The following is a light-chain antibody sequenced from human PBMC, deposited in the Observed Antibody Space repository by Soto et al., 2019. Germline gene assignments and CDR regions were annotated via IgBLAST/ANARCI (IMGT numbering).Light chain of an antibody. CDR1: SSDVGGYNY. CDR3: SSYTSSSTLE. CDR2: DVS. J-gene: IGLJ2*01. V-gene: IGLV2-14*01. Sequence: QSALTQPASVSGSPGQSITISCTGTSSDVGGYNYVSWYQQHPGKAPKLMIYDVSNRPSGVSNRFSGSKSGNTASLTISGLXAEDEADYYCSSYTSSSTLEFGGGTKLTVL.